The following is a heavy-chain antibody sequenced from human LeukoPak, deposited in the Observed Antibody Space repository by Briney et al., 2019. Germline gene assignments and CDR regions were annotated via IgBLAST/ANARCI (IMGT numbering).Heavy chain of an antibody. CDR2: ISGSGEIT. CDR3: ARDAPHTSSWTGDCFDY. Sequence: GGSLRLSCAVPGFTFNDYYMSWIRQAPGKGLEWLSYISGSGEITYHAESLKGRFSISRDNAKNSLYLQMNSLRVEDTAVYYCARDAPHTSSWTGDCFDYWGQGTLVTVSS. J-gene: IGHJ4*02. V-gene: IGHV3-11*04. D-gene: IGHD6-13*01. CDR1: GFTFNDYY.